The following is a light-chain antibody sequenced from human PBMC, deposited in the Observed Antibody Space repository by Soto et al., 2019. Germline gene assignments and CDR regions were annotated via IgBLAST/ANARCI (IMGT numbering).Light chain of an antibody. V-gene: IGKV1-39*01. CDR1: QSIITY. CDR2: AAS. J-gene: IGKJ4*01. Sequence: DFQMTQSPSSLSASVGDRVTITCRTSQSIITYLNWYQQRPGKAPKLLIYAASNLQSGVPSRFSGSGSGTEFTLTISSLQPEDFATYYCQPTYSTSRTFGGGTKVEIK. CDR3: QPTYSTSRT.